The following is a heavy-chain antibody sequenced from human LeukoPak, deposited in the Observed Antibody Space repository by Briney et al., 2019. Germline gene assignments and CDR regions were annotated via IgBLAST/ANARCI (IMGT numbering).Heavy chain of an antibody. CDR2: MNPNSGNT. CDR3: ARGRPRTYYDFWSGYLDADY. Sequence: ASVKVSCKASGYTLTSYDINWVRQATGQGLEWMGWMNPNSGNTGYAQKFQGRVTMTRNTSISTAYMELSSLRSEDTAVYYCARGRPRTYYDFWSGYLDADYWGQGTLVTVSS. D-gene: IGHD3-3*01. V-gene: IGHV1-8*01. J-gene: IGHJ4*02. CDR1: GYTLTSYD.